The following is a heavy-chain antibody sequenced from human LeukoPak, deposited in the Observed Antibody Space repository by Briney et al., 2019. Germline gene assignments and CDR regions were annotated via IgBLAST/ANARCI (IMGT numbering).Heavy chain of an antibody. Sequence: PGGSLRLSCAASGFAFTDYAIHWVRQAPGKGLEWVAVISSDARNEYYADSVKGRFTISRDNSKQSLYLQMNSLRAEDTAVYYCARDRRTHLWVGYCDYWGQGTLVTVSS. J-gene: IGHJ4*02. CDR2: ISSDARNE. D-gene: IGHD5-18*01. V-gene: IGHV3-30*04. CDR1: GFAFTDYA. CDR3: ARDRRTHLWVGYCDY.